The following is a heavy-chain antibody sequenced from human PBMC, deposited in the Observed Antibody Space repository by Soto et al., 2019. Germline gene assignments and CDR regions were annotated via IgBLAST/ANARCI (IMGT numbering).Heavy chain of an antibody. CDR3: LRISTLIIVETAFAP. D-gene: IGHD3-22*01. V-gene: IGHV4-39*01. CDR1: GGSISSSSYY. Sequence: PSETLSLTCSVSGGSISSSSYYWGWIRQPPGKGLEWIGNIYYSGKTYYTPSLKSRVTISVDTSKNQFSLKLTSVTAADTAVYYFLRISTLIIVETAFAPWGQGSPVTVSS. CDR2: IYYSGKT. J-gene: IGHJ5*02.